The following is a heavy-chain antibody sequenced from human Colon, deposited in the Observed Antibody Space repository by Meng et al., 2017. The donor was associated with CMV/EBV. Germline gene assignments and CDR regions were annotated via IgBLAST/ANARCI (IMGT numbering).Heavy chain of an antibody. CDR1: GYTFTNYG. J-gene: IGHJ1*01. CDR2: ISAYTGDT. V-gene: IGHV1-18*01. CDR3: VRESQSGSYIYLQH. D-gene: IGHD1-26*01. Sequence: QFQRGKSGAEGKKPGALVKVSCKASGYTFTNYGISWVRQAPGQGLEWMGWISAYTGDTYYAQKFQGRVTMTTDTSTSTAYMELRSLRSDDTAVYYCVRESQSGSYIYLQHWGQGTLVTVSS.